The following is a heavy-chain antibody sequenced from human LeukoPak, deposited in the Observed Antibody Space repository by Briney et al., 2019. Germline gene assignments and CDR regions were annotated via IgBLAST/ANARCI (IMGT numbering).Heavy chain of an antibody. D-gene: IGHD6-13*01. CDR1: GYTFSSYG. J-gene: IGHJ6*03. Sequence: GASVKLSCKASGYTFSSYGISWVRQAPGQGLEWMGWISGYNGNTDYAQTVPGRVTMTTDKSTSTAYRELRSLRPDDTAVYYCARVWMAAGSPDDYYYTYMDVWGKGTTVTVSS. CDR2: ISGYNGNT. V-gene: IGHV1-18*01. CDR3: ARVWMAAGSPDDYYYTYMDV.